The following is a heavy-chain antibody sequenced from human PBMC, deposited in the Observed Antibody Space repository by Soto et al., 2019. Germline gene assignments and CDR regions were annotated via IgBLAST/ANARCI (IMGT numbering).Heavy chain of an antibody. J-gene: IGHJ5*02. CDR3: ARSSGLSWFDP. Sequence: SETLSLTCAVSGGSISSGGYSWSWIRQPPGKGLEWIGYIYHSGSTYYNPSLKSRVTISVDRSKNQFSLKLSSVTAADTAVYYCARSSGLSWFDPWGQGTLVTVSS. CDR2: IYHSGST. V-gene: IGHV4-30-2*01. CDR1: GGSISSGGYS.